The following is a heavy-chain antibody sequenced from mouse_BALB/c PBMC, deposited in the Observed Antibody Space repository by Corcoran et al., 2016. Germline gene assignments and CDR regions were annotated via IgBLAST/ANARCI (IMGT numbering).Heavy chain of an antibody. CDR2: INTYTGEP. J-gene: IGHJ2*01. Sequence: QIQLVQSGPELKKPGETVKISCKASGYTFTNYGMNWVKQAPGKGLKWMGWINTYTGEPTYADDFKGRFAFSLETSASTAYLQINNLKNEDTATYFCTRYYLFDYWGQGTTLTVSS. CDR3: TRYYLFDY. D-gene: IGHD1-1*01. V-gene: IGHV9-3-1*01. CDR1: GYTFTNYG.